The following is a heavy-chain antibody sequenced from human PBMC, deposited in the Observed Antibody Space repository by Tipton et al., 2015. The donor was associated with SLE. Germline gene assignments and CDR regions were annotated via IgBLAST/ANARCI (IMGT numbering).Heavy chain of an antibody. CDR2: ISSSSSTI. CDR1: GFTFSSYS. V-gene: IGHV3-48*01. Sequence: SLRLSCAASGFTFSSYSMNWVRQAPGKGLEWVSYISSSSSTIYYADSVKGRFTISRDNAKNSLYLQMNSLRAEDTAVYYCARVRYCSGGSCAGVGAFDIWGQGTMVTVSS. D-gene: IGHD2-15*01. J-gene: IGHJ3*02. CDR3: ARVRYCSGGSCAGVGAFDI.